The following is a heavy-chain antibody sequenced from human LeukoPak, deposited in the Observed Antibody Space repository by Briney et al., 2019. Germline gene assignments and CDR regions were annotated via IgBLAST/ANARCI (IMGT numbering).Heavy chain of an antibody. V-gene: IGHV1-8*02. CDR3: ARVAFRGVIIHWFDP. Sequence: ASVKVSCKASGGTFSSYAISWVRQAPGQGLEWMGWMNPNSGNTGYAQKFQGRVTMTRNTPISTAYMELSSLRSEDTAVYYCARVAFRGVIIHWFDPWGQGTLVTVSS. CDR2: MNPNSGNT. CDR1: GGTFSSYA. J-gene: IGHJ5*02. D-gene: IGHD3-10*01.